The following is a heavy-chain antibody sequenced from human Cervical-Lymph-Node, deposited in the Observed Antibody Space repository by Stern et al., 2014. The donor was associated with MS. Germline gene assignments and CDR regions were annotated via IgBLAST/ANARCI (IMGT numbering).Heavy chain of an antibody. CDR1: GFSLSNGRMG. Sequence: QITLKESGPVLVKPTETLMLTCTVSGFSLSNGRMGVSWIRQPPGNALEWLTPLFLETERSYSTSLKSRLPISKDTSRSQVVLTMTIMDPVDTATYFCARILYDGAYRGDYWGQGILVTVSS. D-gene: IGHD3-10*01. CDR3: ARILYDGAYRGDY. CDR2: LFLETER. J-gene: IGHJ4*02. V-gene: IGHV2-26*01.